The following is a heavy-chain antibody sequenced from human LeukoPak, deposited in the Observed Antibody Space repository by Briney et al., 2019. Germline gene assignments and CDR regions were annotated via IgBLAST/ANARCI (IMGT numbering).Heavy chain of an antibody. CDR2: IYTSGST. D-gene: IGHD3-10*01. CDR3: ARRNDYYGSGSYYPVFDY. V-gene: IGHV4-4*09. J-gene: IGHJ4*02. Sequence: SETLSLTCTVSCGSISSYYWSWIRQPPGKGLEWIGYIYTSGSTNYNPSLKSRVTISVDTSKNQFSLKLSSVTAADTAVYYCARRNDYYGSGSYYPVFDYWGQGTLVTVSS. CDR1: CGSISSYY.